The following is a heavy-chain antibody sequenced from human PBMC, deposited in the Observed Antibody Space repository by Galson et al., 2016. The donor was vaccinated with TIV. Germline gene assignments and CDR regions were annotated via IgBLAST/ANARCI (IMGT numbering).Heavy chain of an antibody. Sequence: SLRLSCAASGFTFSAYGMYWVRQAPGKGLEWVTFIWYDGSNKYYTDSVKGRFTISRDNSKNTLYLQMNSLRAEDTAVYFCAREFYLNYYYGMDVWGQGTTVTVSS. J-gene: IGHJ6*02. CDR2: IWYDGSNK. V-gene: IGHV3-33*08. CDR1: GFTFSAYG. CDR3: AREFYLNYYYGMDV. D-gene: IGHD2/OR15-2a*01.